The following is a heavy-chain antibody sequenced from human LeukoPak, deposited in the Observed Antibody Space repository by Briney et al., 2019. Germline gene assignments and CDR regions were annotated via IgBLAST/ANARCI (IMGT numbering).Heavy chain of an antibody. CDR3: ARDFVFKIDY. D-gene: IGHD3-3*01. CDR1: GFTFSSYA. V-gene: IGHV3-23*01. CDR2: ISGSGGST. Sequence: GGSLRLSCAASGFTFSSYAMSWVRQAPGKGLEWVSAISGSGGSTYYADSVKGRFTISRDNAKNTLLLQMNSLRVEDTAVYYCARDFVFKIDYWGRGTLVTVSS. J-gene: IGHJ4*02.